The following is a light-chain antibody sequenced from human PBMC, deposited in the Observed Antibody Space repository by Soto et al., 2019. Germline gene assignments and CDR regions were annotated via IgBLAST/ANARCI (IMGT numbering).Light chain of an antibody. CDR3: LQYGSSPYT. Sequence: EIVLTQSPGTLSLSPGERATLSCRASQSVSSSYLAWYQQKPGQAPRPLIYGASSRATGIPDRFSGSGSGTDFALTISGLEPEEFAVYYCLQYGSSPYTFGQGTQLEIK. CDR1: QSVSSSY. J-gene: IGKJ2*01. V-gene: IGKV3-20*01. CDR2: GAS.